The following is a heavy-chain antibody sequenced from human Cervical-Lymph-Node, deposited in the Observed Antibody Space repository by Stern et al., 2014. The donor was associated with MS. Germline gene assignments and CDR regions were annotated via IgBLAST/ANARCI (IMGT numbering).Heavy chain of an antibody. CDR3: ARDWSGTSIHLAPAYGGHIRFDP. Sequence: QVQLQESGPGLVKPSQTLSLTCTVSGDSITSGGYYWSWIRQHPGRGLEWIGYIYYSGAPFYNPSLKSRVTISLDTSQNQFSLRLSSVTAADTAIYYCARDWSGTSIHLAPAYGGHIRFDPWGQGILVTVSS. J-gene: IGHJ5*02. CDR2: IYYSGAP. D-gene: IGHD5-18*01. CDR1: GDSITSGGYY. V-gene: IGHV4-31*03.